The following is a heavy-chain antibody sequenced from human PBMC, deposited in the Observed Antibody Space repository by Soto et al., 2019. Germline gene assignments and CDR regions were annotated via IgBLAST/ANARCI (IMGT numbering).Heavy chain of an antibody. J-gene: IGHJ6*03. Sequence: PSETLSLTCTVSGGSISSGGYYWSWIRQHPGKGLEWIGYIYYSGSTYYNPSLKSRVTISVDTSKNQFSLKLSSVTAADTAVYYCARADSLGRVVPAASYMDVWGKGTTVTVSS. D-gene: IGHD2-2*01. CDR3: ARADSLGRVVPAASYMDV. V-gene: IGHV4-31*03. CDR2: IYYSGST. CDR1: GGSISSGGYY.